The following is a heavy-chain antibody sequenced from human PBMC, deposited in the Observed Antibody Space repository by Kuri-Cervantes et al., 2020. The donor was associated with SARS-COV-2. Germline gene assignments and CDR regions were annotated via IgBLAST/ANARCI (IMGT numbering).Heavy chain of an antibody. J-gene: IGHJ4*02. D-gene: IGHD5/OR15-5a*01. CDR3: AREDGVYDSGERAIIHFDY. Sequence: GGSLRLSCAASGFTFSDYYMNWVRQAPGKGLEWVSSISSSSTIYYADSVKGRFTISRDNAKNSLYLQMNSLRPEDTAVYYCAREDGVYDSGERAIIHFDYWGQGALVTVSS. V-gene: IGHV3-69-1*01. CDR1: GFTFSDYY. CDR2: ISSSSTI.